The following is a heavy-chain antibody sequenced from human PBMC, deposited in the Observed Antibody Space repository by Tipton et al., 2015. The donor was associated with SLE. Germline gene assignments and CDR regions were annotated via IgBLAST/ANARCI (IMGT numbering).Heavy chain of an antibody. V-gene: IGHV1-18*04. CDR3: ARINWGMWAFDI. Sequence: QVQLVQSGAEVKQPGASVKVSCKTSGSSFTGYYMHWVRQAPGQGLEWMAWISGYNGNTNHAQRFQGRVTMTTDTSTDTAYMELRGLRSDDAAVYYCARINWGMWAFDIWGQGTMVTVSS. CDR2: ISGYNGNT. CDR1: GSSFTGYY. D-gene: IGHD7-27*01. J-gene: IGHJ3*02.